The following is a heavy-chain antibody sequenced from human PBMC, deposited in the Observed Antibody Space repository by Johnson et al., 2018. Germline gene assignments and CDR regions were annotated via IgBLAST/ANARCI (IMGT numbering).Heavy chain of an antibody. Sequence: QVQLVQSGSELKKPGASVKVSCKASGYTFTSYAMNWVRQAPGQGLEWMGWINTNTGNPTYAQGFTGRFVLSLDTSVSTAYLQICSLKAEATAVYYCARDRITMIRGAYYYYGMDVWGQGTTVTVSS. CDR2: INTNTGNP. CDR1: GYTFTSYA. CDR3: ARDRITMIRGAYYYYGMDV. D-gene: IGHD3-10*01. V-gene: IGHV7-4-1*01. J-gene: IGHJ6*02.